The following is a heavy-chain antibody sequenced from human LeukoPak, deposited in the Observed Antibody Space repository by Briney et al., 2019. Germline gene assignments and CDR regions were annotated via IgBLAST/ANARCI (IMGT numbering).Heavy chain of an antibody. CDR3: ASGGYNWNCLDY. Sequence: GGSLRLSCAGSGFTFSSYFMTWVRQPPGKGLEWVANIKPDGSEKYYVDSVKGRFTISRDNAKNSLYFQMNSLRVDDTAVYYCASGGYNWNCLDYWGQGILVAVSS. CDR1: GFTFSSYF. J-gene: IGHJ4*02. D-gene: IGHD1-7*01. V-gene: IGHV3-7*01. CDR2: IKPDGSEK.